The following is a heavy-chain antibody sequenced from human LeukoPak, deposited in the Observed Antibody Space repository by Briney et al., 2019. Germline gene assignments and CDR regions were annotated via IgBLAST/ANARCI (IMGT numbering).Heavy chain of an antibody. CDR2: IYSGGST. CDR1: GFTVSSNY. CDR3: ARDASKYSSGWKLFDY. V-gene: IGHV3-66*02. Sequence: GGSLRLSCAASGFTVSSNYMRWVRQAPGKGLEWVSVIYSGGSTYYADSVKGRFTISRDNSKNTLCLQMNSLRAEDTAVYYCARDASKYSSGWKLFDYWGQGTLVTVSS. D-gene: IGHD6-19*01. J-gene: IGHJ4*02.